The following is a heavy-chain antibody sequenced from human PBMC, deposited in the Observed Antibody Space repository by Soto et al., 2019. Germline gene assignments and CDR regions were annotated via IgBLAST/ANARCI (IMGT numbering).Heavy chain of an antibody. CDR3: ANDSGDYKSYYGMDV. J-gene: IGHJ6*02. Sequence: QLQLQESGPGLVKPSETLSLTCTVSGASVTSSTYYWGWIRQPPGKGLEWIGSIYYSGSTSYNPSLRSRVTVSVDTSQTQVSLKLTSVTAADTAVYYCANDSGDYKSYYGMDVWGQGTTVTVSS. CDR1: GASVTSSTYY. V-gene: IGHV4-39*01. D-gene: IGHD4-17*01. CDR2: IYYSGST.